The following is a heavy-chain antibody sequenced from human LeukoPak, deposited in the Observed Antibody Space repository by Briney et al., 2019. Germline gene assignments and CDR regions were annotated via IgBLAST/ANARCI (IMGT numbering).Heavy chain of an antibody. J-gene: IGHJ6*03. Sequence: APVKVSCKASGYTFTSYDINWVRQATGQGLEWMGWMNPNSGNTGYAQKFQGRVTMTRNTSISTAYMELSSLRSEDTAVYYCARGLTGYSSSWQIYYYYYYMDVWGKGTTVTVSS. CDR3: ARGLTGYSSSWQIYYYYYYMDV. V-gene: IGHV1-8*01. CDR1: GYTFTSYD. D-gene: IGHD6-13*01. CDR2: MNPNSGNT.